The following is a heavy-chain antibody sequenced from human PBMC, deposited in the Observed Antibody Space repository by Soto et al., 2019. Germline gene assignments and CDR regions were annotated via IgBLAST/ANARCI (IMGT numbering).Heavy chain of an antibody. V-gene: IGHV3-64D*08. CDR2: VSPDGDNK. CDR3: IKGFYGLDV. J-gene: IGHJ6*02. Sequence: EAQLVESGGGLVQPGGSLRLSCSASGFTLSGHSMHWVRQAPGKGLEYVSGVSPDGDNKYYTDSVKGRFTISRDNSKNTLHLQMSSLRPDDTAVFYCIKGFYGLDVWGQGTTVTVSS. CDR1: GFTLSGHS.